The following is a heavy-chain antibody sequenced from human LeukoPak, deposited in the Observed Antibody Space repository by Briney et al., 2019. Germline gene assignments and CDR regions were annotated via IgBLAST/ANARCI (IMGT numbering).Heavy chain of an antibody. CDR3: ARAPGEYQLLLFWFDP. D-gene: IGHD2-2*01. CDR1: GYTFTSYA. V-gene: IGHV1-2*02. J-gene: IGHJ5*02. Sequence: ASVKVSCKASGYTFTSYAMNWVRQAPGQGLEWMGWINPNSGGTNYAQKFQGRVTMTRDTSISTAYMELSRLRSDDTAVYYCARAPGEYQLLLFWFDPWGQGTLVTVSS. CDR2: INPNSGGT.